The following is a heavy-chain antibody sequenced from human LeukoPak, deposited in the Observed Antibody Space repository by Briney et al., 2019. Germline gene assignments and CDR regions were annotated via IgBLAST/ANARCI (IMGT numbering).Heavy chain of an antibody. Sequence: GGSLRLSCAASGFTFSSYEMNWVRQAPGKGLEWVSYISSSGSTIYYADSVKGRFNISRDNAKNSLYLQMNSLRAEDTAVYYCARESVVAGQGLYGMDVWGQGTTVTVSS. CDR1: GFTFSSYE. CDR2: ISSSGSTI. CDR3: ARESVVAGQGLYGMDV. D-gene: IGHD2-15*01. V-gene: IGHV3-48*03. J-gene: IGHJ6*02.